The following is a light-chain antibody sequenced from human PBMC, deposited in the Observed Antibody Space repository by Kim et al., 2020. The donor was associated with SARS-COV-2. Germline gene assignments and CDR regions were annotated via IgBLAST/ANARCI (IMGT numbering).Light chain of an antibody. CDR2: KAS. V-gene: IGKV1-5*03. CDR3: QQYNNYSLT. Sequence: DIQMTQSPSTLSASVGDRVTITCRASQSISSWLAWYQQKPGKAPKLLIYKASTLESGVPSRFSGSGSGTEFTLTISSLQPDDSATYYCQQYNNYSLTFGQGTKVDIK. J-gene: IGKJ4*01. CDR1: QSISSW.